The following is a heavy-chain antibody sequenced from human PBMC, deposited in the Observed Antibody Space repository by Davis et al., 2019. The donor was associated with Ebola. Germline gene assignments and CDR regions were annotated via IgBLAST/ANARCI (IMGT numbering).Heavy chain of an antibody. Sequence: ESLKISCKSSGYSFTNYWIGWVRLMPGKGLEWMGIIYPGDSDTRYSPSFEGQVTISADKSTSTAYLQWSSLRASDSAMYYCARSMVRGVLDAFDIWGQGTMVTVSS. CDR1: GYSFTNYW. D-gene: IGHD3-10*01. CDR2: IYPGDSDT. CDR3: ARSMVRGVLDAFDI. V-gene: IGHV5-51*01. J-gene: IGHJ3*02.